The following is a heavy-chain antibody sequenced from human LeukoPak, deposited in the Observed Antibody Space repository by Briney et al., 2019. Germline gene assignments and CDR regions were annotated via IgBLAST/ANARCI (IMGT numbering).Heavy chain of an antibody. J-gene: IGHJ4*02. CDR2: IYSGGST. CDR1: GLTFRSYA. V-gene: IGHV3-66*02. D-gene: IGHD2/OR15-2a*01. CDR3: RDPFDY. Sequence: PGGSLRLSCAASGLTFRSYAMNWVRQAPGKGLEWVSVIYSGGSTYYADSVKGRFTISRDNSKNTLYLQMNSLRVEDTAVYYCRDPFDYWGQGTLVTVSS.